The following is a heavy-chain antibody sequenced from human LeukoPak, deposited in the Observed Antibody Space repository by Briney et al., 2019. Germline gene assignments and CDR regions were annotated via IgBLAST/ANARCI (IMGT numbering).Heavy chain of an antibody. D-gene: IGHD4-23*01. CDR2: INHSGST. Sequence: SETLSLTCAVYGGSSSGYYWSWIRQPPGKGLEWIGEINHSGSTNYNPSLKSRVTISVDTSKNQFSLKLSSVTAADTAVYYCARGIDYGGNVTFDYWGQGTLVTVSS. J-gene: IGHJ4*02. CDR3: ARGIDYGGNVTFDY. CDR1: GGSSSGYY. V-gene: IGHV4-34*01.